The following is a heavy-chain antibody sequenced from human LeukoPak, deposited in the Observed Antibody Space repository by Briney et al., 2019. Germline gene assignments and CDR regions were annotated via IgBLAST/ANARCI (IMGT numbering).Heavy chain of an antibody. V-gene: IGHV4-4*07. D-gene: IGHD6-19*01. CDR3: AKGTVAEGFDY. J-gene: IGHJ4*02. CDR1: GGSISSYY. Sequence: SETLSLTCPVSGGSISSYYWSWIGQPAGKGREGIGRIYTSGSTNYNPPLKSRVTMSVHTSKNQFSPKLSSVTAADTAVYYCAKGTVAEGFDYWGQGTLVTVSS. CDR2: IYTSGST.